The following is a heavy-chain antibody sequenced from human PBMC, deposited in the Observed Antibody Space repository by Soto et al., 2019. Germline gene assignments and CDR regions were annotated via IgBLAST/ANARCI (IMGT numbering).Heavy chain of an antibody. Sequence: QVQLVESGGGVVQPGRSLRLSCAASGFTFSSYGMHWVRQAPGKGLEGVAVISYDGSNKYYADSVKGRFTISRDNSKNTLYLQMNSLRAEDTAVYYCAKDYNVLRYFAPAYYFDYWGQGTLVTVSS. J-gene: IGHJ4*02. CDR1: GFTFSSYG. CDR3: AKDYNVLRYFAPAYYFDY. V-gene: IGHV3-30*18. D-gene: IGHD3-9*01. CDR2: ISYDGSNK.